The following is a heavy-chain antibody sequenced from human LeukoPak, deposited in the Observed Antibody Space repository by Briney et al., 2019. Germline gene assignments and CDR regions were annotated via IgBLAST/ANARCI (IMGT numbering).Heavy chain of an antibody. Sequence: ASVKVSCKASGYTFTGYYMHWVRQAPGQGLEWMGWINPNSGGTNYAQKFQGRVTMTRDTSISTAYMELSRLRSDDTAVYYCARGPKYYYDSSGYRRAEYFQHWGQGTLVTVSS. CDR3: ARGPKYYYDSSGYRRAEYFQH. CDR1: GYTFTGYY. J-gene: IGHJ1*01. V-gene: IGHV1-2*02. D-gene: IGHD3-22*01. CDR2: INPNSGGT.